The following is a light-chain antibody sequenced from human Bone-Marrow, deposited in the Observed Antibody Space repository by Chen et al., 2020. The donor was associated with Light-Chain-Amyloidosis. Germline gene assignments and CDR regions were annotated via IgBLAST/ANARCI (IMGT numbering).Light chain of an antibody. J-gene: IGKJ4*01. CDR3: QQSYTSPYT. Sequence: DIQMTQSPSSLSAFVGDRVTITCRPSQFISSYLSWYQQRPGKAPKLLIFGASSLPNGVPSRFSGSGSGTDFTLTISSLEPEDFAIYYCQQSYTSPYTFGGGIKVEI. CDR1: QFISSY. V-gene: IGKV1-39*01. CDR2: GAS.